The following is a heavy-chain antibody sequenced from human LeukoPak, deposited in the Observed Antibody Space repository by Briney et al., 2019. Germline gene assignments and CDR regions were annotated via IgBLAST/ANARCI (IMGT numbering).Heavy chain of an antibody. D-gene: IGHD3-16*01. CDR2: ISSSGSTI. CDR1: GFTFSDYY. Sequence: GGSLRLSCSASGFTFSDYYMSWIRHAPGKGLVGVSYISSSGSTIYYADSVKGRFTISRDNAKNSLYLQMNSPRAEDTAVYYCAIRRDFIDYWGQGTLVTVSS. V-gene: IGHV3-11*01. J-gene: IGHJ4*02. CDR3: AIRRDFIDY.